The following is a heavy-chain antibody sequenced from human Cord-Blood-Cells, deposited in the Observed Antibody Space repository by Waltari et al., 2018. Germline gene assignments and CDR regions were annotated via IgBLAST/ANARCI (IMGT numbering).Heavy chain of an antibody. J-gene: IGHJ4*02. V-gene: IGHV4-34*01. CDR3: ARGGNVDTAMVY. CDR2: INHSGST. D-gene: IGHD5-18*01. Sequence: QVQLQQWGAGLLKPSETLSLTCAVYGGSFSGYYWSWIRQPPGKGLEWIGEINHSGSTNYNPSLKSRGTISVDTSKNQFSLKLSSVTAADTAVYYCARGGNVDTAMVYWGQGTLVTVSS. CDR1: GGSFSGYY.